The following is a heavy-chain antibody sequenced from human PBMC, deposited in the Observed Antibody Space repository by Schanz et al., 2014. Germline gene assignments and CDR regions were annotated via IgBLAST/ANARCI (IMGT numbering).Heavy chain of an antibody. J-gene: IGHJ4*02. CDR3: ARDRRNADLDN. V-gene: IGHV3-33*05. Sequence: QVQLVESGGGVVQPGRSLRLSCAASGFTFSTHAMHWVRQAPGKGLEWVALVSSDGNNDYYTDSVKGRFTISRDNAKNSLYLEMNSLRAEDTALYYCARDRRNADLDNWGQGTLVTVSS. CDR1: GFTFSTHA. CDR2: VSSDGNND. D-gene: IGHD1-1*01.